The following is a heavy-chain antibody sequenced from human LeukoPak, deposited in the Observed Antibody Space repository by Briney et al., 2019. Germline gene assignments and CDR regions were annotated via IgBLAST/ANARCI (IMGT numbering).Heavy chain of an antibody. Sequence: GGSLRLSCAASGFTFSSYGMHWVRQAPGKGLEWVAVISYDVSNKYYADSVKGRFTISRDNAKNSLYLQMNSLRAEDTAVYYCVRDKLTGASRLDYWGQGTLLTVSS. CDR1: GFTFSSYG. J-gene: IGHJ4*02. CDR2: ISYDVSNK. CDR3: VRDKLTGASRLDY. D-gene: IGHD7-27*01. V-gene: IGHV3-30*03.